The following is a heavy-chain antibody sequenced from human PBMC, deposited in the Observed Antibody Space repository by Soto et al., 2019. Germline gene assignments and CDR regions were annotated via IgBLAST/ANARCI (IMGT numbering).Heavy chain of an antibody. V-gene: IGHV3-48*02. Sequence: GGSLRLSCAASGFTFSSFHMNWVRQAPGRGLEWVAYITSSSDTIYYSESVKGRFTISRDNGKNSLFQQMNSLRDEDTVVYYCARVVVVIPPGYYYAMDVWGQGTTVTVSS. J-gene: IGHJ6*02. CDR3: ARVVVVIPPGYYYAMDV. CDR2: ITSSSDTI. D-gene: IGHD3-22*01. CDR1: GFTFSSFH.